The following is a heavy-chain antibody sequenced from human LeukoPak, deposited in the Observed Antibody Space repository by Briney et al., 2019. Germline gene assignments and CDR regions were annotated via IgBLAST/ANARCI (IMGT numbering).Heavy chain of an antibody. CDR3: ARSAGHCSGGSCPPLRAFDP. CDR2: MYYINRN. J-gene: IGHJ5*02. D-gene: IGHD2-15*01. CDR1: RGSLSNYY. Sequence: ETLSLTCSVSRGSLSNYYWSWIRQSPGQGLKCIDYMYYINRNSCTTSLEGRVTISEVTSKNQYSLRLTSVTAADTAVYYCARSAGHCSGGSCPPLRAFDPWGQGILVTVSS. V-gene: IGHV4-59*01.